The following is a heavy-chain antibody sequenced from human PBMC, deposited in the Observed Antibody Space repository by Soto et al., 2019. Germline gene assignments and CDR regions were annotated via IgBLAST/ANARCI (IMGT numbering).Heavy chain of an antibody. CDR1: GFIFSSYD. CDR2: ITTTGDT. Sequence: GGSLRLSCAASGFIFSSYDVHWVRQAPGKGLEWVSVITTTGDTYYAASVKGRFTISRENAENSLYLQMNSMRVEDADVYYCARGDPLNYGSYPYRHYYGLEVWGRGTKVSVTS. J-gene: IGHJ6*01. V-gene: IGHV3-13*01. CDR3: ARGDPLNYGSYPYRHYYGLEV. D-gene: IGHD3-16*01.